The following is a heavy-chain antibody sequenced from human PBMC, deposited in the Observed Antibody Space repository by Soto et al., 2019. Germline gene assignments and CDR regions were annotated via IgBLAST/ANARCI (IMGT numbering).Heavy chain of an antibody. Sequence: EVQVLESGGGLVQPGGSLRLSCVVSVFPFGASAMSWVRQAPAKGLEWVSGLSNTGRRTSYADSMKGRFNISRDNSENTVYLQMNSLRVEDTAVYYCATEMGATQGPFDNWGQGTLVTVSS. CDR3: ATEMGATQGPFDN. J-gene: IGHJ4*02. CDR1: VFPFGASA. CDR2: LSNTGRRT. V-gene: IGHV3-23*01. D-gene: IGHD1-26*01.